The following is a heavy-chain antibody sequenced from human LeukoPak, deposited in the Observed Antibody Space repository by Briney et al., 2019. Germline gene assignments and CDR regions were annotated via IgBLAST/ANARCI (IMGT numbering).Heavy chain of an antibody. CDR1: GYTFTGYY. Sequence: ASVKVSCKASGYTFTGYYMHWVRQAPGQGLEWMGWINPNSGGTNYAQKFQGRVTMTRDTSISTAYMELSRLRSDDTAVYHCARAGGWGDHYYYYYGMDVWGQGTTVTVSS. CDR2: INPNSGGT. J-gene: IGHJ6*02. D-gene: IGHD2-21*02. V-gene: IGHV1-2*02. CDR3: ARAGGWGDHYYYYYGMDV.